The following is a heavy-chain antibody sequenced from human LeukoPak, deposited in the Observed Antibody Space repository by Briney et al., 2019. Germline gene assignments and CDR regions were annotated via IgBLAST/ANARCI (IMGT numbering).Heavy chain of an antibody. CDR1: GGTFSSYA. V-gene: IGHV1-69*05. CDR3: ARAADYVWGSYRIFDY. Sequence: GASVKVSCKASGGTFSSYAISWVRQAPGQGLEWMGGIIPIFGTANYAQKFQGRVTMTRDTSTSTVYMELSSLRSEDTAVYYCARAADYVWGSYRIFDYWGQGTLVTVSS. CDR2: IIPIFGTA. D-gene: IGHD3-16*02. J-gene: IGHJ4*02.